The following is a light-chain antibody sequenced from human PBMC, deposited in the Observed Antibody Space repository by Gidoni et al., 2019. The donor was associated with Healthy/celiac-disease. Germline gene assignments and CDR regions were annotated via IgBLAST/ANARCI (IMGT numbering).Light chain of an antibody. V-gene: IGKV3-15*01. J-gene: IGKJ1*01. CDR2: GAS. CDR3: QQYNNWPWT. CDR1: KSVSSN. Sequence: EIMMTQSPATLSVSPWERATLSCRASKSVSSNLAWYQQQPGQAPRLPIYGASTRSTGIPARFSGSVSVTEFTLTLSTLQYEDFAVYYCQQYNNWPWTFGQGTKVEIK.